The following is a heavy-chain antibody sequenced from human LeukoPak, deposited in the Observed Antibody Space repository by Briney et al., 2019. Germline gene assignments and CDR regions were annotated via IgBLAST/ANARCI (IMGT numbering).Heavy chain of an antibody. CDR1: GFTVSNNY. V-gene: IGHV3-53*01. D-gene: IGHD2-21*01. J-gene: IGHJ6*02. Sequence: GGSLRLSCAASGFTVSNNYINWVRQAPGKGLEWVSVFYSGGNTYYADSVEGRFTISRDNSQNTVYLQMNSLRAEDTAVYYCARDGDGPRPYYGMDVWGQGTTVTVSS. CDR2: FYSGGNT. CDR3: ARDGDGPRPYYGMDV.